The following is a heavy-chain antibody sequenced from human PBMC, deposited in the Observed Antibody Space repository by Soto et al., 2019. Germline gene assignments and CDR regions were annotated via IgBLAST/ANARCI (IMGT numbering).Heavy chain of an antibody. J-gene: IGHJ4*02. CDR3: AAGGSGYYAN. V-gene: IGHV4-30-2*01. CDR2: IYHSGST. CDR1: GDYISSRDYY. D-gene: IGHD3-22*01. Sequence: PSETLSLTCTVSGDYISSRDYYWGWIRQPPGKGLEWIGNIYHSGSTYYHPSLKSRVTISVDNAKNTLYLQMNSLRVEDAAVYYCAAGGSGYYANWGQGTLVTVS.